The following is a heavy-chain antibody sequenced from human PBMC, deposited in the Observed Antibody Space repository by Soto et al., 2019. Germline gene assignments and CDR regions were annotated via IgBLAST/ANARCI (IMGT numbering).Heavy chain of an antibody. CDR2: INPSGGST. D-gene: IGHD5-12*01. CDR3: ARAISGYVT. CDR1: GYTFTSYY. Sequence: GASVKVSCKASGYTFTSYYMHWVRQAPGQGLEWMGIINPSGGSTSYAQKFQGRVTMTRDTSTSTVYMDLSSLTSEDAAIYYCARAISGYVTWGQGTLVTVSS. V-gene: IGHV1-46*01. J-gene: IGHJ5*02.